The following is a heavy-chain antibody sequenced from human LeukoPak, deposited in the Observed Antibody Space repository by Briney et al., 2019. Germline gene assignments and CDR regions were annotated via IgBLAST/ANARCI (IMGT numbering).Heavy chain of an antibody. CDR3: ARDLRTSLVRGAWYYYYGMDV. V-gene: IGHV3-7*03. CDR1: GFTFSSYW. CDR2: IKQDGSEK. J-gene: IGHJ6*04. D-gene: IGHD3-10*01. Sequence: GGSLRLSCAASGFTFSSYWMGWVRQAPGKGLEWVANIKQDGSEKYYVDSVKGRFTISRDNAKNSLYLQMNSRRAEDTAVYYCARDLRTSLVRGAWYYYYGMDVWGKGTTVTVSS.